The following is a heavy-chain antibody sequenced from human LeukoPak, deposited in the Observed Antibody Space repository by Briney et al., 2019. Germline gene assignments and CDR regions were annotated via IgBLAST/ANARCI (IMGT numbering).Heavy chain of an antibody. Sequence: PGGSLRLSCAASGFTFSSYWMHWVRQAPGKGLVWVSRINSDGSSTSYADSVKGRFTISRDNAKNTLYLQMNSLRAEDTAVFYCTRDPKHNYCDYWGQGTLVSVSS. V-gene: IGHV3-74*01. CDR2: INSDGSST. CDR1: GFTFSSYW. J-gene: IGHJ4*02. CDR3: TRDPKHNYCDY.